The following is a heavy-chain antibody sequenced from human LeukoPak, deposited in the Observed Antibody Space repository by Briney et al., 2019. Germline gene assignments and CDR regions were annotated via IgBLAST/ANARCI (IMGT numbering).Heavy chain of an antibody. V-gene: IGHV3-23*01. CDR1: GVTFSSYA. Sequence: GGSLRLSCAASGVTFSSYAMSWVRQAPGKGLEWVSAISGSGGSTYYADSVKGRFTISRDNSKNTLYLQMNSLRAEDTAVYYCARGQYSGSYYHYYYYMDVWGKGTTVTVSS. CDR2: ISGSGGST. CDR3: ARGQYSGSYYHYYYYMDV. J-gene: IGHJ6*03. D-gene: IGHD1-26*01.